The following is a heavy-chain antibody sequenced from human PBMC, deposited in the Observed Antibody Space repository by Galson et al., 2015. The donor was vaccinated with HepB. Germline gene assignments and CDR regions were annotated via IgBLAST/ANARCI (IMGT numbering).Heavy chain of an antibody. J-gene: IGHJ6*02. V-gene: IGHV4-4*02. Sequence: ETLSLTCAVSGGSISSSNWWSWVRQPPGKGLEWIGEIYHSGSTNYNPSLKSRVTISVDKSKNQFSLKLSSVTAEDTAVYYCAKVRSSTSWLPKNQNYYYYGMDVWGQGTTVTVSS. CDR2: IYHSGST. CDR3: AKVRSSTSWLPKNQNYYYYGMDV. CDR1: GGSISSSNW. D-gene: IGHD2-2*01.